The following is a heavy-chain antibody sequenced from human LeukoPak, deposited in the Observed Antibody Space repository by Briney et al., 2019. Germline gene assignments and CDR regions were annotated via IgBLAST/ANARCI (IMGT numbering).Heavy chain of an antibody. D-gene: IGHD1-26*01. Sequence: GGSLRLSCAASGFSFSMYSMSWIRQAPGKGLEWVSVISDNGAVTFYGDSVKGRFTISRDNSKNTVYLQMSSLRPEDTAVYFCARDFTWALDYWGQGTLVTVSS. V-gene: IGHV3-23*01. CDR1: GFSFSMYS. CDR3: ARDFTWALDY. CDR2: ISDNGAVT. J-gene: IGHJ4*02.